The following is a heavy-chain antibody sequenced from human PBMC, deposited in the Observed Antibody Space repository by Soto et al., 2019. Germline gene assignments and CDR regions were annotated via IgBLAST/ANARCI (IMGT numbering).Heavy chain of an antibody. J-gene: IGHJ4*02. Sequence: SVEVSCKASGGTLSSYVISWVRQAPGQGLEWMGGIIPIFGTTTYGEKFQGRVTITADESTSTTYMELSSLKSEDTAVYYCARDPRQDCSGETCYYSWGQGTLVTVSS. CDR1: GGTLSSYV. D-gene: IGHD2-15*01. CDR3: ARDPRQDCSGETCYYS. CDR2: IIPIFGTT. V-gene: IGHV1-69*13.